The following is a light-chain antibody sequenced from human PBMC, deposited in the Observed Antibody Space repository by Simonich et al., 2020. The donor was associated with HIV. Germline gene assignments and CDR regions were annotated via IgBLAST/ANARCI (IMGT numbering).Light chain of an antibody. V-gene: IGKV2D-29*02. Sequence: DIVMTQSPLSLPVTPGEPASISCRSSQSLLHSNGYNYLAWYLHNPGQSPQLLIHEVSNRFSGVTDRFSGSGSGTDFTLKISRVEAEDIGLYYCMQSVQLPITFGQGTRLEIK. CDR1: QSLLHSNGYNY. CDR2: EVS. J-gene: IGKJ5*01. CDR3: MQSVQLPIT.